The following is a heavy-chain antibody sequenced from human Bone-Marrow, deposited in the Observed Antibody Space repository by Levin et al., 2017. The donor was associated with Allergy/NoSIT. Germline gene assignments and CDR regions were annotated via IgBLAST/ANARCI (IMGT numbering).Heavy chain of an antibody. Sequence: GGSLRLSCAASEFIVSSNYMSWVRQVPGKGLGWVSVIHSRGSAYYADSVKGRFTISRDNSKNTLYLRMNSLRVEDTAVYYCVARSNGMDVWGQGTTVTVSS. D-gene: IGHD5-12*01. J-gene: IGHJ6*02. V-gene: IGHV3-66*01. CDR2: IHSRGSA. CDR1: EFIVSSNY. CDR3: VARSNGMDV.